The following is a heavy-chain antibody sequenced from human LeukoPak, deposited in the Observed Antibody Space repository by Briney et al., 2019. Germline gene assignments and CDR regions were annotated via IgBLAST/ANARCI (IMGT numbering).Heavy chain of an antibody. J-gene: IGHJ4*02. CDR3: ARTDASGSSYG. V-gene: IGHV3-7*04. D-gene: IGHD3-10*01. CDR1: GFTFSSFW. Sequence: GGSLRLSCAASGFTFSSFWMSWVRQAPGKGLEWVANIKKDGSEKYYVDSVKGRFTISRDNAENSLFLQMNSLRAEDTAIYYCARTDASGSSYGWGQGTLVTVSS. CDR2: IKKDGSEK.